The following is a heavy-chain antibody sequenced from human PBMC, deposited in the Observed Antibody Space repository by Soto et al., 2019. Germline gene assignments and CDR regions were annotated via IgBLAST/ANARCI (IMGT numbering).Heavy chain of an antibody. CDR2: IYPGDSES. CDR1: GYSFPNYW. J-gene: IGHJ6*02. Sequence: GESLKISCKGSGYSFPNYWIGWVRQMPGKGLEWMGIIYPGDSESRYSPSFQGQVTISADKSISTAYLQWSSLKASDTAIYYCTSPAGRYCRDVWGQGTTVTVSS. V-gene: IGHV5-51*01. CDR3: TSPAGRYCRDV. D-gene: IGHD1-26*01.